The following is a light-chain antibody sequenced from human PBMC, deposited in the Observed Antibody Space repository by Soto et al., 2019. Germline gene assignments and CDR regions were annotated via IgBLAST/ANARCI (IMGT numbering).Light chain of an antibody. Sequence: QPVLTKPAAVYGSTGQSITISCTGTSSDVGGNNYVPWYQHHPGKAPKLILYDVSNRPSGVSNPFSGSKSGNTASLTMSGLQPEDEADYYCSSYTTSNTRQIVFGTGTKFTVL. J-gene: IGLJ1*01. CDR3: SSYTTSNTRQIV. CDR1: SSDVGGNNY. V-gene: IGLV2-14*03. CDR2: DVS.